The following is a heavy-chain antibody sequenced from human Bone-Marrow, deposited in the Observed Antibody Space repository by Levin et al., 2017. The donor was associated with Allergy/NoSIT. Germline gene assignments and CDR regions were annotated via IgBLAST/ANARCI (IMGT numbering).Heavy chain of an antibody. D-gene: IGHD2-2*01. CDR2: ISPILDVT. CDR3: ATLTQFDRSAFYQDFDY. Sequence: RASVKVSCKASGGTYSSYSFSWVRQAPGQGLEWMGRISPILDVTNYAQKFQGRVSITADKSTTTSYLEMSSLRSEDTAVYYCATLTQFDRSAFYQDFDYWGQGTLVTVSS. CDR1: GGTYSSYS. V-gene: IGHV1-69*02. J-gene: IGHJ4*02.